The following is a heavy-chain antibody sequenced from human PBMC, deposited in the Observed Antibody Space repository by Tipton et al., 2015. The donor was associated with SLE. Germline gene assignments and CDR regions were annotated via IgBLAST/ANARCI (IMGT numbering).Heavy chain of an antibody. CDR1: GFTFSTYG. V-gene: IGHV3-33*06. CDR2: IWHDGSNK. Sequence: SLRLSCAASGFTFSTYGMHWVRQAPGKGLEWVAVIWHDGSNKYYADSVKGRFTISRDNSKNTLYLQMNSLRAKDTAVYYCAKLGGDIVVVVAATPLDYWGQGTLVTVSS. CDR3: AKLGGDIVVVVAATPLDY. D-gene: IGHD2-15*01. J-gene: IGHJ4*02.